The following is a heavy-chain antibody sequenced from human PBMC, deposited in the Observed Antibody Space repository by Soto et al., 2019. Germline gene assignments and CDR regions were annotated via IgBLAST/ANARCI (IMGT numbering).Heavy chain of an antibody. CDR3: AHRPGYDYVWGSYRYVWFDP. D-gene: IGHD3-16*02. V-gene: IGHV2-5*02. Sequence: QITLKESGPTLVKPTQTLTLTCTFSGFSLSTSGVGVGWIRQPPGKALEWLALIYWDDDKRYSPSLKSRLTITKDTSKNQVVLTMTNMDPGDTATYYCAHRPGYDYVWGSYRYVWFDPWGQGTLVTVSS. J-gene: IGHJ5*02. CDR2: IYWDDDK. CDR1: GFSLSTSGVG.